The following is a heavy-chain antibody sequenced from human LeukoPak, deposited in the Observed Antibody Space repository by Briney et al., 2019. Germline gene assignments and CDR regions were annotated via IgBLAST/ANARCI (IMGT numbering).Heavy chain of an antibody. V-gene: IGHV4-59*01. CDR1: GGSISTFY. J-gene: IGHJ4*02. CDR3: ARETSLAGFASGF. CDR2: IYYSGST. Sequence: PSETLSLTCTVSGGSISTFYWSWIRQPPGKGLEWIGYIYYSGSTNYSPSLNSRVTISVDTSKNQFSLNLSSVTAADTAVYYCARETSLAGFASGFWGQGILVTVSS. D-gene: IGHD6-19*01.